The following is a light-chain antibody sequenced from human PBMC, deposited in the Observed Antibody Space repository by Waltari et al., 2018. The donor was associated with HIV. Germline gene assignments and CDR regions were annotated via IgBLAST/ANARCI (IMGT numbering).Light chain of an antibody. Sequence: DIAMTQSPLSLPVTPGEPASISCRPSQSLLHSNGYNYLDWYLQKPGQSPQLLIYLGSNRASGVSDRFSGSGSGTDFTLKISRVESDDVGLYYCMQALQTPLTFGGGTKVEIK. CDR2: LGS. J-gene: IGKJ4*01. CDR3: MQALQTPLT. V-gene: IGKV2-28*01. CDR1: QSLLHSNGYNY.